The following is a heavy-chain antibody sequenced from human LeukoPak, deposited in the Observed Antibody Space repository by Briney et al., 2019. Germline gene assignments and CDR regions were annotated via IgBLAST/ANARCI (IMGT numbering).Heavy chain of an antibody. D-gene: IGHD3-10*02. CDR3: AELGITMIGGV. J-gene: IGHJ6*04. CDR1: GFTFRNYG. CDR2: ISSSGTTK. V-gene: IGHV3-48*04. Sequence: GGTLRLSCAASGFTFRNYGMSWVRQAPGKGLVWVSSISSSGTTKYYADAVKGRFTISRDNAKNSLYLQMNSLRAEDTAVYYCAELGITMIGGVWGKGTTVTISS.